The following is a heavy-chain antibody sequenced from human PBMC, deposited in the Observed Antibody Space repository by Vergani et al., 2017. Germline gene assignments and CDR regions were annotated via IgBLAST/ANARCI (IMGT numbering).Heavy chain of an antibody. D-gene: IGHD2-15*01. J-gene: IGHJ4*02. CDR1: GGSFSSYY. Sequence: QVQLQQWGAGLLKPSETLSLTCAVYGGSFSSYYWSWIRQPAGKGLEWIGRIYTSGSTNYNPSLKSRVTMSVDTSKNQFSLKLSSVTAADTAVYYCASSGYCSGGSLCGYSYGYDYFDYWGQGTLVTVSS. CDR2: IYTSGST. V-gene: IGHV4-59*10. CDR3: ASSGYCSGGSLCGYSYGYDYFDY.